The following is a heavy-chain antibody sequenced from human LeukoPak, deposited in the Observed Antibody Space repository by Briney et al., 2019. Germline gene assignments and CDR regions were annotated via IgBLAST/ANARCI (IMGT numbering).Heavy chain of an antibody. CDR2: ISYDGSNK. Sequence: GGSLRLSCAASGFTFSSYGMHWVRQAPGKGLEWVAVISYDGSNKYYADSVKGRFTISRDNSKNTLYLQMNSLRAEDTAVYYCAREDVVVVAAEDYYYYGMDVWGQGTTVTVSS. CDR3: AREDVVVVAAEDYYYYGMDV. D-gene: IGHD2-15*01. J-gene: IGHJ6*02. CDR1: GFTFSSYG. V-gene: IGHV3-30*03.